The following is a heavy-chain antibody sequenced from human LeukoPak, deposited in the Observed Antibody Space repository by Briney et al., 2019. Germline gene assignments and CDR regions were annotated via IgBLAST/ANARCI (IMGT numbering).Heavy chain of an antibody. V-gene: IGHV3-33*06. CDR2: IWYDGSNK. CDR3: AKDYSTPAH. D-gene: IGHD2-15*01. J-gene: IGHJ4*02. CDR1: GFTFSSYG. Sequence: GRSLRLSCAASGFTFSSYGMHWVRQAPGKGLEWVAVIWYDGSNKYYAESMKGRFTISRDNSKNTQYLQMNSLRAEGTAVYYCAKDYSTPAHWGQGTLVTVSS.